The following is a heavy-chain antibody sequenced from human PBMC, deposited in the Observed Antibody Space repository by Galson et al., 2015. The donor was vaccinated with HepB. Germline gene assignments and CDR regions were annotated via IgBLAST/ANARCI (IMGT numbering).Heavy chain of an antibody. J-gene: IGHJ4*02. CDR1: GFTFSSYG. CDR3: AKEGATMVRGVIITSGYFDY. Sequence: SLRLSCAASGFTFSSYGMHWVRQAPGKGLEWVAVISYDGSNKYYADSVKGRFTISRDNSKNTLYLQMNSLRAEDTAVYYCAKEGATMVRGVIITSGYFDYWGQGTLVTVSS. V-gene: IGHV3-30*18. CDR2: ISYDGSNK. D-gene: IGHD3-10*01.